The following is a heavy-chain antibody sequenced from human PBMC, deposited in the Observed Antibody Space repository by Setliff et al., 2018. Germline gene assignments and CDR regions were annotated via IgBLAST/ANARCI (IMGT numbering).Heavy chain of an antibody. CDR2: IYYSGST. D-gene: IGHD3-10*01. CDR3: AGLYYYGSGSYPAPIDY. V-gene: IGHV4-39*01. J-gene: IGHJ4*02. Sequence: SETLSLTCTVSGGSISSSSYYWGWIRQPPGKGLEWIGSIYYSGSTYYNPSLKSRVTISVDTSKNQFSLKLSSVTAADTAVYYCAGLYYYGSGSYPAPIDYWGQGTLITVSS. CDR1: GGSISSSSYY.